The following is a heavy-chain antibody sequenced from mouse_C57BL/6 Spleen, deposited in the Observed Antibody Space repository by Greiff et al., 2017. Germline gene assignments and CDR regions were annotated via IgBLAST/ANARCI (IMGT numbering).Heavy chain of an antibody. CDR2: INPSNGGT. D-gene: IGHD1-1*01. CDR3: AREGYYYGGTFDY. J-gene: IGHJ2*01. V-gene: IGHV1-53*01. CDR1: GYTFTSYW. Sequence: VKLQQPGTELVKPGASVKLSCKASGYTFTSYWMHWVKQRPGQGLEWIGNINPSNGGTNYNEKFKSKATLTVDKSSSTAYMQLSSLTSEDSAVYYCAREGYYYGGTFDYWGQGTTLTVSS.